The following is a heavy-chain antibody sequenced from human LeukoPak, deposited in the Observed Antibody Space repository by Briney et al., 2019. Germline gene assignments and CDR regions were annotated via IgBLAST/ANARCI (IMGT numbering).Heavy chain of an antibody. J-gene: IGHJ4*02. CDR2: ISYHGSDQ. D-gene: IGHD3-22*01. CDR1: GFIFSTYA. Sequence: GGSLRLSCAASGFIFSTYAMHRVRQAPGKGLEWVAVISYHGSDQYYADSVKGRFTISRDNSKSTLSLQMNSLRAEDTAVYYCAKSSYYDSSGFYREYYFDYWGQGTLVTVSS. V-gene: IGHV3-30*04. CDR3: AKSSYYDSSGFYREYYFDY.